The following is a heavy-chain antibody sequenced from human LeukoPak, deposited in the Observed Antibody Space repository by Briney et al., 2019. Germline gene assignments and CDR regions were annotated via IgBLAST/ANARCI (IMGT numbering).Heavy chain of an antibody. CDR1: GFXFSSYN. D-gene: IGHD3-22*01. CDR2: ISSSSSTI. CDR3: ARDYYDSTGYHDAFDI. J-gene: IGHJ3*02. V-gene: IGHV3-48*02. Sequence: PGGSLRLSCAASGFXFSSYNINWVRQAPGKGLEWVSYISSSSSTIYYADSVKGRFTISRDNPKNSLYLQMNSLRDEDTAVYYCARDYYDSTGYHDAFDIWGKGQWSPSLQ.